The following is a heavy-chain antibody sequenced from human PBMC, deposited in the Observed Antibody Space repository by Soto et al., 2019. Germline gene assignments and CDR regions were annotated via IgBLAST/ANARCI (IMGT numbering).Heavy chain of an antibody. J-gene: IGHJ6*02. Sequence: GGSLRLSCAASGFTFSSYDMHWVRQATGKGLEWVSAIGTAGDTYYPGSVKGRFTISRENAKNSLYLQMNSLRAEETAVYYCARGVPSEYYDILTGYYLSYYYYGMDVWGQGTTVTVSS. CDR2: IGTAGDT. D-gene: IGHD3-9*01. CDR3: ARGVPSEYYDILTGYYLSYYYYGMDV. V-gene: IGHV3-13*01. CDR1: GFTFSSYD.